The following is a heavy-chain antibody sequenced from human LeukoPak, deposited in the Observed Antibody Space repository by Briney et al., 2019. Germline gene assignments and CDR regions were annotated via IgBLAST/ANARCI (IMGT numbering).Heavy chain of an antibody. J-gene: IGHJ5*02. CDR2: ISAYNGNT. Sequence: GASVKVSCKASGYTFTSYGISWLRQAPGQGLEWMGWISAYNGNTNYARKLQGRVTMTTDTSTSTAYMELRSLRSDDTAVYYCARSTVTIPNWFDPWGQGTLVTVSS. CDR3: ARSTVTIPNWFDP. V-gene: IGHV1-18*01. D-gene: IGHD4-17*01. CDR1: GYTFTSYG.